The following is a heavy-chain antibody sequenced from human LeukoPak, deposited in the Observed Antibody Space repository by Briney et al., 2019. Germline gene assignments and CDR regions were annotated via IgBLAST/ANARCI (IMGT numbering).Heavy chain of an antibody. Sequence: PGGSLRLSCAASGFPFRSYNMNWVRQAPGKGLEWVSSISSSGSYIYYTDSVKGRFTISRDNAKNSLYLQMNSLRAEDTAVYYCARDPYSGGYGNYYYYFMDVWGKGTTVTISS. CDR1: GFPFRSYN. D-gene: IGHD1-26*01. CDR3: ARDPYSGGYGNYYYYFMDV. V-gene: IGHV3-21*01. J-gene: IGHJ6*03. CDR2: ISSSGSYI.